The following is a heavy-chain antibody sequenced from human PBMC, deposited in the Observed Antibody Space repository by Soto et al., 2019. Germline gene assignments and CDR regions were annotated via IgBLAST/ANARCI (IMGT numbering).Heavy chain of an antibody. CDR1: GLTFTNHD. CDR3: ALGASSSYPLDGFDI. J-gene: IGHJ3*02. D-gene: IGHD2-15*01. Sequence: QVQLVESGGGVVQPGRSLRLSCAASGLTFTNHDMHWVRQAPGRGLEWVAVISYDGSSEYYADTVKGRVTVSRDNSKNTIFLPMNSLRPHDTAAYYCALGASSSYPLDGFDIWGPGTMVIVSS. CDR2: ISYDGSSE. V-gene: IGHV3-30-3*01.